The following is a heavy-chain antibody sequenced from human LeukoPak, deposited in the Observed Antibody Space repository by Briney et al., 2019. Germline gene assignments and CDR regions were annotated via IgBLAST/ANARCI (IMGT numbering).Heavy chain of an antibody. CDR1: QFTFSRYW. CDR2: INSDGSST. J-gene: IGHJ4*02. CDR3: ARAYGSEYFDY. V-gene: IGHV3-74*01. Sequence: GGSLRLSCAASQFTFSRYWMHWVRQAPGKGLVWVSRINSDGSSTSYADSVKGRFTISRDNAKNTLYLQMSSLRAEDTAVYYCARAYGSEYFDYWGQGTLVTVSS. D-gene: IGHD3-10*01.